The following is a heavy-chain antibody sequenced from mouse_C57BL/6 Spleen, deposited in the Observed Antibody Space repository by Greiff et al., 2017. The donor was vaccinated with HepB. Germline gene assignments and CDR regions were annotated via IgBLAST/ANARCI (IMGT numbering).Heavy chain of an antibody. CDR1: GFTFSSYA. V-gene: IGHV5-4*03. J-gene: IGHJ4*01. CDR3: ARAKHYSNYDSFMDY. Sequence: EVRLVESGGGLVKPGGSLKLSCAASGFTFSSYAMSWVRQTPEKRLEWVATISDGGSYTYYPDNVKGRFTISRDNAKNTLYLQMSHLTSEDTAMYYGARAKHYSNYDSFMDYWGQGTSVTVSS. CDR2: ISDGGSYT. D-gene: IGHD2-5*01.